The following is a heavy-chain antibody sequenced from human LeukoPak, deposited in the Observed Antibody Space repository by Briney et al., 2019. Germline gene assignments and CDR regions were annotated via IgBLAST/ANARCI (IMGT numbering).Heavy chain of an antibody. J-gene: IGHJ5*02. D-gene: IGHD3-22*01. V-gene: IGHV5-51*01. Sequence: GESLKISCKGSGYSFTSYWIGWVRQMPGKGLEWMGIIYPGDSDTRYSPSFQGQVTISADKSISTAYLQWSSLKASDTAMYYCARLNYYDSSGYYYLSNWFDPWSQGTLVTVSS. CDR1: GYSFTSYW. CDR3: ARLNYYDSSGYYYLSNWFDP. CDR2: IYPGDSDT.